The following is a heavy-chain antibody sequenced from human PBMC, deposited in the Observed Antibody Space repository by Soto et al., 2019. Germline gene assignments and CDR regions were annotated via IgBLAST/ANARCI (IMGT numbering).Heavy chain of an antibody. V-gene: IGHV1-69*12. CDR1: GGTFSSYA. CDR2: IIPIFGTA. D-gene: IGHD3-22*01. J-gene: IGHJ4*02. Sequence: QVQLVQSGAEVKELGSSVKVSCKASGGTFSSYAISWVRQAPGQGLEWMGGIIPIFGTANYAQKFQGRVTITADESTSTAYMELSSLRSEDTAVYYCARGQERFYYDSSGYYAVDGYWGQGTLVTVSS. CDR3: ARGQERFYYDSSGYYAVDGY.